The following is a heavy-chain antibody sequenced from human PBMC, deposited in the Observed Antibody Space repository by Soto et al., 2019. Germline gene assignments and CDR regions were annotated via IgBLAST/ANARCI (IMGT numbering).Heavy chain of an antibody. CDR1: GLTVSSNY. J-gene: IGHJ6*01. D-gene: IGHD2-15*01. V-gene: IGHV3-66*01. CDR2: IYSNGNT. CDR3: AREQPPDLCFGMDV. Sequence: GSLRLSCAASGLTVSSNYMSWVRQAPGKGLEWVSVIYSNGNTYYADSVKGRFTISRDNSKNTVYLQMNSLRAEDTAVYYCAREQPPDLCFGMDVWGQGTTVIVSS.